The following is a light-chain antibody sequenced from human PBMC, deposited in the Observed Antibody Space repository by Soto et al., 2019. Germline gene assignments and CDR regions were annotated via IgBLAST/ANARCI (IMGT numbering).Light chain of an antibody. Sequence: EIVLTQSPGTLSLSPGERATLSCRASQSVSSAYLAWYQQKPGQAPMLLIYDVSSRTTGIPDRFSGSGCGTDFTLTVSRREPEDFAVYYCQQYGSSPETFGQGTKVEIK. V-gene: IGKV3-20*01. J-gene: IGKJ1*01. CDR2: DVS. CDR1: QSVSSAY. CDR3: QQYGSSPET.